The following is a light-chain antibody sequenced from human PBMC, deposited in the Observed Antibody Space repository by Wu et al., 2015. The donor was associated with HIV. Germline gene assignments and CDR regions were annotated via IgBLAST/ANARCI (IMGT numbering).Light chain of an antibody. V-gene: IGKV3-11*01. Sequence: EIVLTQSPATLSLSPGERATLSCRASQSVSSYLAWYQQKPGQAPRLLIYDASNRATGIPARFSGSGSGTDFTLTISSLEPEDFAVYYCQQRSNWPHLTFGGGTKVEIK. CDR2: DAS. CDR1: QSVSSY. J-gene: IGKJ4*01. CDR3: QQRSNWPHLT.